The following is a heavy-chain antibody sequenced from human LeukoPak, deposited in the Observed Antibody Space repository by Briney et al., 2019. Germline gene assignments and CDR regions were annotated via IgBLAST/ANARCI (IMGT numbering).Heavy chain of an antibody. J-gene: IGHJ5*02. CDR1: GYTFTGYY. Sequence: ASVKVSCKASGYTFTGYYMHWVRQAPGQGLEWMGWINPNSGGTNYAQKFQGRVIMTRDTSISTAYMELSRLRSDDTAVYYCARDGGYCSSTSCYRSWFDPWGQGTLVTVSS. CDR2: INPNSGGT. V-gene: IGHV1-2*02. D-gene: IGHD2-2*01. CDR3: ARDGGYCSSTSCYRSWFDP.